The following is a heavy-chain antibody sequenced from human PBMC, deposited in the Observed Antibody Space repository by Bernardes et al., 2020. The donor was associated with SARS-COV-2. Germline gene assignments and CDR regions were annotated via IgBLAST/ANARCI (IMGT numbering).Heavy chain of an antibody. D-gene: IGHD4-17*01. V-gene: IGHV1-18*01. J-gene: IGHJ5*02. Sequence: ASVKVSCKASGYTFTSYGISWVRQAPGQGLEWMGWISVYNGNTNYAQKLQGRVTMTTDTSTSTAYMELRSLRSDDTAVYYCASFRDYGDYVNWFDPWGQGTLVTVSS. CDR2: ISVYNGNT. CDR1: GYTFTSYG. CDR3: ASFRDYGDYVNWFDP.